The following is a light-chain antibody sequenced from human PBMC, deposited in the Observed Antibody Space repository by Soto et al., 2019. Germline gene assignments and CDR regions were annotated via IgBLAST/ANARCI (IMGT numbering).Light chain of an antibody. CDR1: QSVSGT. CDR2: GAS. CDR3: QQYSSWPPTWA. Sequence: EIVMTQSSATLSVSPGERATLSCRASQSVSGTLAWYQQRPGQPPRLLFYGASTRATGIPARFSGSGSGTEFTLTISSLKSEDFAVYYCQQYSSWPPTWAFGQGTKV. V-gene: IGKV3-15*01. J-gene: IGKJ1*01.